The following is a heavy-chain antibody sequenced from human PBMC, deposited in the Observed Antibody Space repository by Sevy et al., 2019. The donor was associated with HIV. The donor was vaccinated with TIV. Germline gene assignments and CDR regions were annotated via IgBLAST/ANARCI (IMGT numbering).Heavy chain of an antibody. Sequence: GGSLRLSCAASGFTFSSYWMSWVRQAPGKGLEWVANIKQDGSEKYYVDSVKGRFTISRDNAKNSLYLQMNSLRAGDTAVYYCARDPGRGVTIFGVVIHPFNYYGMDVWGQGTTVTVSS. CDR2: IKQDGSEK. D-gene: IGHD3-3*01. CDR1: GFTFSSYW. J-gene: IGHJ6*02. CDR3: ARDPGRGVTIFGVVIHPFNYYGMDV. V-gene: IGHV3-7*01.